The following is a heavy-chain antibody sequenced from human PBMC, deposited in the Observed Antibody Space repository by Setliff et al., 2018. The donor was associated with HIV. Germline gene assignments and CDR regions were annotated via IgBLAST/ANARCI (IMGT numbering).Heavy chain of an antibody. Sequence: PSETLSLTCTVSGVSGGSISSHYWNWIRQHPGKGLEWIGHISDTGRTSYNPSLKSRVTISVDTSKSQISLKLNSVTAADTAVYYCARDRAREYHSRMDIWGQGTTVTVSS. J-gene: IGHJ6*02. CDR2: ISDTGRT. CDR1: GVSGGSISSHY. V-gene: IGHV4-31*03. D-gene: IGHD3-22*01. CDR3: ARDRAREYHSRMDI.